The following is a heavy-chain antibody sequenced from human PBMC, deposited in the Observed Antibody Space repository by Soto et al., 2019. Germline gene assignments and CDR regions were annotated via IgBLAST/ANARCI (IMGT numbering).Heavy chain of an antibody. Sequence: EVQLVESGGGLVKPGGSLRLSCAASGFTFSSYSMNWVRQAPGKGLEWVSSISSSSSYIYYADSVKGRFTISRDNAKNSLYLQMNSLRAEDTAVYYCARSWIQLWLPFDYWGQGTLVTVSS. D-gene: IGHD5-18*01. CDR1: GFTFSSYS. J-gene: IGHJ4*02. V-gene: IGHV3-21*01. CDR3: ARSWIQLWLPFDY. CDR2: ISSSSSYI.